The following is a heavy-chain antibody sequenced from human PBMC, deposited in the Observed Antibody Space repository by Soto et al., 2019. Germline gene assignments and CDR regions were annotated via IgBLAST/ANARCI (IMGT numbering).Heavy chain of an antibody. Sequence: ASVKVSCKASGYTFPSYYMHWVRQAPGQGLEWMGIINPSGGSTSYAQKFQGRVTMTRDTSTSTVYMELSSLRSEDAAVYYCARDTIFGVVTGNWFDPWGQGTLVNVSS. V-gene: IGHV1-46*01. CDR3: ARDTIFGVVTGNWFDP. CDR1: GYTFPSYY. J-gene: IGHJ5*02. CDR2: INPSGGST. D-gene: IGHD3-3*01.